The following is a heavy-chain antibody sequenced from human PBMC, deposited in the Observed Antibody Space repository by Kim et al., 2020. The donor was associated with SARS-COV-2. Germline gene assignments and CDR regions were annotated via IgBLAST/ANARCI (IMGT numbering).Heavy chain of an antibody. CDR2: INPNSGGT. D-gene: IGHD6-6*01. Sequence: ASVKVSCKASGYTFTGYYMHWVRQAPGQGLEWMGWINPNSGGTNYAQKFQGRVTMTRDTSISTAYKELSRLRSDDTAVYYCARPLGGQAASLQSYRYYYYGMDVWGQETTVTVSS. J-gene: IGHJ6*02. CDR1: GYTFTGYY. CDR3: ARPLGGQAASLQSYRYYYYGMDV. V-gene: IGHV1-2*02.